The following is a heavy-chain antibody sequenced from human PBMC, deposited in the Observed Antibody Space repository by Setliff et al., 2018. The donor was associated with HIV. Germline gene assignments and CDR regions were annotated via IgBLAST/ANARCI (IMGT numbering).Heavy chain of an antibody. Sequence: SETLSLTCSVSGVSVGSGDYYWHWIRQHPEKALEWIGYIFHSGDTYYNPSLKSWISMSVDTSKNQFSLELTSLTAADTAVYYCATRPRIAARPFDYWGQGMLVTVS. D-gene: IGHD6-6*01. V-gene: IGHV4-31*03. CDR3: ATRPRIAARPFDY. J-gene: IGHJ4*02. CDR2: IFHSGDT. CDR1: GVSVGSGDYY.